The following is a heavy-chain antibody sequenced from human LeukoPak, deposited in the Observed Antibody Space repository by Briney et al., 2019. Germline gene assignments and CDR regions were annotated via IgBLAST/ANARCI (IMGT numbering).Heavy chain of an antibody. CDR2: ISYDGSNK. V-gene: IGHV3-30-3*01. D-gene: IGHD6-19*01. CDR3: ARVQYSSGWYFDY. Sequence: PGGSLRLSCAASGFTFSSYAMHWVRQAPGKGLEWVAVISYDGSNKYYADSVKGRFTISRDNSKSTLYLQMNSLRAEDTAVYYCARVQYSSGWYFDYWGQGTLVTVSS. CDR1: GFTFSSYA. J-gene: IGHJ4*02.